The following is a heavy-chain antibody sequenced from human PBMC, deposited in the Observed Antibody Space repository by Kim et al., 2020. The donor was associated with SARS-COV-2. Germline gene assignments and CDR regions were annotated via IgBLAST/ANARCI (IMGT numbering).Heavy chain of an antibody. CDR3: AREHVQIVGATEGAFDI. V-gene: IGHV4-4*06. J-gene: IGHJ3*02. D-gene: IGHD1-26*01. Sequence: LTRRVTMSVDTSKNQFSLKLSSVTAADTAVYYCAREHVQIVGATEGAFDIWGQGTMVTVSS.